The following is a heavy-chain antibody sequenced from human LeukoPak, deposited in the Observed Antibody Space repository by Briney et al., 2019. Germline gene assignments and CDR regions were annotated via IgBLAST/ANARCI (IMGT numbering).Heavy chain of an antibody. V-gene: IGHV1-8*01. D-gene: IGHD3-10*01. J-gene: IGHJ6*02. Sequence: GASVKVSCKASGYTFTSYDINWVRQATGQGLEWMGWMNPNSGNTGYAQKFQGRVTMTRNTSISTAYMELSSLRSEDTAVYYCALPYMVRGVYYYYGMDVWGQGTTVTVSS. CDR2: MNPNSGNT. CDR1: GYTFTSYD. CDR3: ALPYMVRGVYYYYGMDV.